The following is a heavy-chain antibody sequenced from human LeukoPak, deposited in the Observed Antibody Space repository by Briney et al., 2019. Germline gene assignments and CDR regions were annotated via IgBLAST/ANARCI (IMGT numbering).Heavy chain of an antibody. D-gene: IGHD3-3*01. CDR2: MNPNSGNT. V-gene: IGHV1-8*01. CDR1: GYTFTSYD. J-gene: IGHJ5*02. CDR3: ARTGTIFGAVIIDGPFDP. Sequence: GASVKVSCKASGYTFTSYDINWVRQATGQGLEWMGWMNPNSGNTGYAQKFQGRVTMTRNTSISTAYMELSSLRSEDTAVYYCARTGTIFGAVIIDGPFDPWGQGTLVTVSS.